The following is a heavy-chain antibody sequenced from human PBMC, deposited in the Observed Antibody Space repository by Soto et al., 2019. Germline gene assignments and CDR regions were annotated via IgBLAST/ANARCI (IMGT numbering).Heavy chain of an antibody. J-gene: IGHJ4*02. D-gene: IGHD3-22*01. Sequence: SVKVSCKASGFTFTSSAVQWVRQARGQRLEWIGWIVVGSGNTNYAQKFQERVTITRDMSTSTAYMELSSLRSEDTAVYYCAATGDYYYDSSGYYVFDYWGQGTLVTVSS. CDR2: IVVGSGNT. CDR1: GFTFTSSA. V-gene: IGHV1-58*01. CDR3: AATGDYYYDSSGYYVFDY.